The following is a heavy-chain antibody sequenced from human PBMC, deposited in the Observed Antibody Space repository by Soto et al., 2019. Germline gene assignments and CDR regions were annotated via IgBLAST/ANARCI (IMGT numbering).Heavy chain of an antibody. CDR2: ISGSGGST. D-gene: IGHD3-22*01. Sequence: PGGSLRLSCAASGFTFSSYAMSWVRQAPGKXLEWVSAISGSGGSTYYADSVKGRFTISRDNSKNTLYLQMNSLRAEDTAVYYCAKEIGYYDSSGYYLLDYWGQGTLVTVSS. CDR3: AKEIGYYDSSGYYLLDY. CDR1: GFTFSSYA. V-gene: IGHV3-23*01. J-gene: IGHJ4*02.